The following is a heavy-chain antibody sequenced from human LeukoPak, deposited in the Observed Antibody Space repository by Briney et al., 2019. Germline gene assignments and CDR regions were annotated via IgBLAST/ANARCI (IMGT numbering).Heavy chain of an antibody. J-gene: IGHJ6*02. CDR2: VYYTGTT. V-gene: IGHV4-59*01. CDR3: ARQSDPYYHYGLDF. CDR1: GGSIKNYY. Sequence: NTSETLSLTCALSGGSIKNYYWSWIRQPLGKGLKWIGYVYYTGTTSYNPSLKSRVTISVETSKNQFSLTLNSVTAADTAVYHCARQSDPYYHYGLDFWGQGTTVIVSS.